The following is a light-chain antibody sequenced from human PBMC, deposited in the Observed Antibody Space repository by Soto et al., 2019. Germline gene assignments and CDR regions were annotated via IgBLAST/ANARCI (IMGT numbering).Light chain of an antibody. J-gene: IGLJ2*01. V-gene: IGLV2-14*01. Sequence: QSALTQPASVSGSPGQSITISCTGTSSDVGGYNYVSWYQQYPGKAPKVMIYDVSNRPSGVSNRFSGSKSGNTASLTISGLQAEDEADYYCSSYTSSSPLFGGVTKLTVL. CDR3: SSYTSSSPL. CDR2: DVS. CDR1: SSDVGGYNY.